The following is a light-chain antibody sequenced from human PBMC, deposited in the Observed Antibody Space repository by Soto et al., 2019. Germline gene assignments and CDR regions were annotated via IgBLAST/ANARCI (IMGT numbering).Light chain of an antibody. CDR1: QSINSR. CDR2: DAS. V-gene: IGKV3-11*01. J-gene: IGKJ1*01. Sequence: ELVLPNYTATLSLSPGASATLYCRASQSINSRLAWYQQKPGQGPRLLIYDASSRATGIPARFSGSGSGTEFTVTISSLEPEDFAAYYCQKHSNWPRTFGQGTKVDIK. CDR3: QKHSNWPRT.